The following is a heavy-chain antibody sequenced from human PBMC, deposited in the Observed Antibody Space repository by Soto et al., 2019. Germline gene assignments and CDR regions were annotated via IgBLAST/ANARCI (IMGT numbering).Heavy chain of an antibody. CDR1: GGSFSGYY. CDR3: ARECPAVAGHNRYFQH. V-gene: IGHV4-34*01. D-gene: IGHD6-19*01. J-gene: IGHJ1*01. CDR2: INHSGST. Sequence: QVQLQQWGAGLLKPSETLSLTCAVYGGSFSGYYWSWIRQPPGKGLEWIGEINHSGSTNYNPSRESRVTTSVDTSKNQLSLKLSSVTAADTAVYYCARECPAVAGHNRYFQHWGQGTLVTVSS.